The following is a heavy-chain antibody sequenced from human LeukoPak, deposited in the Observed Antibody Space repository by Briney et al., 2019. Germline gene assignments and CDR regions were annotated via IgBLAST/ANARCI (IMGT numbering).Heavy chain of an antibody. J-gene: IGHJ5*02. Sequence: SETLSLTCTVSGGSISNYYWSWIRQPPGKGLEWIGYIYDSGSTNYNPSLKSRVTISVDTSKNQFSLKLSSVTAADTAVYYCARRVIRRVWFDPWGQGTLVTVSS. CDR3: ARRVIRRVWFDP. D-gene: IGHD3-10*01. CDR2: IYDSGST. CDR1: GGSISNYY. V-gene: IGHV4-59*12.